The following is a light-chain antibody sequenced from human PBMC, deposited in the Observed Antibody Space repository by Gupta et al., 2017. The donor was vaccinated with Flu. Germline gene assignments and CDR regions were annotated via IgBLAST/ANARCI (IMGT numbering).Light chain of an antibody. CDR3: SSYTSISTWV. V-gene: IGLV2-14*01. CDR2: EVS. J-gene: IGLJ3*02. Sequence: QSALTQPASVSGSPGQSTPISCTGTSSDLGAYNYVSWYQPHTGKAPKLMIYEVSNRPSGVSNRFSGAKSGNTASLTISGLQAENEAGYYCSSYTSISTWVFGGGTKLTFL. CDR1: SSDLGAYNY.